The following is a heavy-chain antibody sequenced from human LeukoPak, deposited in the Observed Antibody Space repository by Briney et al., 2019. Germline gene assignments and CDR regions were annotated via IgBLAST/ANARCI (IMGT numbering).Heavy chain of an antibody. CDR3: AICIFNWFDP. CDR2: INHSGST. D-gene: IGHD3-3*01. CDR1: GGSFSGYY. Sequence: KPSETLSLTCAVYGGSFSGYYWSWIRQPPGKGLEWIGEINHSGSTNYNPSLKSRVTISVDTSKNQFSLKLSSVTAADTAVYYCAICIFNWFDPWGQGTLVTVSS. V-gene: IGHV4-34*01. J-gene: IGHJ5*02.